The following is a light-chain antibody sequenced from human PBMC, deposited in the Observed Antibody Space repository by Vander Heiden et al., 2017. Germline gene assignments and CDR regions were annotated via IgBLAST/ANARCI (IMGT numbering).Light chain of an antibody. CDR3: HSTDNSGKHWI. CDR1: GFPKKF. CDR2: EDN. Sequence: SYELTQPPSVPVSPGQTARITCSGDGFPKKFAYWYQQKSGLAPVRGSEEDNKRPSEIPERFSGSSAGTTETCIISGAQVEDEADDDCHSTDNSGKHWIFGGGTKLTVL. V-gene: IGLV3-10*01. J-gene: IGLJ2*01.